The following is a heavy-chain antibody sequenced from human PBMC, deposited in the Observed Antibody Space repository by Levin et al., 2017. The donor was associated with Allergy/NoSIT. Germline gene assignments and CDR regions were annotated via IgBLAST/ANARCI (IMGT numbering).Heavy chain of an antibody. Sequence: GGSLRLSCEASGFSFYHYAMNWVRQAPGKAPEWISDISGSGATTSYAESVKGRFTISRDNSRDTLYLQMNNLRTDDSALYYCARDGLFDYWGRGTLVTVSS. V-gene: IGHV3-23*01. D-gene: IGHD3/OR15-3a*01. CDR2: ISGSGATT. CDR3: ARDGLFDY. CDR1: GFSFYHYA. J-gene: IGHJ4*02.